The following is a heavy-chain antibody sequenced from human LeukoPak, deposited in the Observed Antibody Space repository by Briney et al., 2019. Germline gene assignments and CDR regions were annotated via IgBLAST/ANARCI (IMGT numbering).Heavy chain of an antibody. D-gene: IGHD3-10*02. Sequence: GGSLRLSCAASGFTFSSYWMSWVRQAPGKGLEWVANIKQDASAKDYVDSLKGRVTISRDNAKNSLYLQMNSLRAEDTAVYYCAELGITMIGGVWGKGTTVTISS. CDR3: AELGITMIGGV. CDR2: IKQDASAK. V-gene: IGHV3-7*01. J-gene: IGHJ6*04. CDR1: GFTFSSYW.